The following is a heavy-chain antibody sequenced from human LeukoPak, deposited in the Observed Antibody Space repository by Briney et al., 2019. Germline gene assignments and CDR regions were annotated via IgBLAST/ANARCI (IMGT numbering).Heavy chain of an antibody. J-gene: IGHJ5*02. Sequence: ASVKVSCKASGYTFTSYDINWVRQATGQGLEWMGWMNPNSGNTGYAQKFQGRVTITRNTSISTAYMELSSLRSEDTAVYYCARAPVAWFGDNWFDPWGQGTLVTVSS. V-gene: IGHV1-8*03. CDR2: MNPNSGNT. CDR3: ARAPVAWFGDNWFDP. D-gene: IGHD3-10*01. CDR1: GYTFTSYD.